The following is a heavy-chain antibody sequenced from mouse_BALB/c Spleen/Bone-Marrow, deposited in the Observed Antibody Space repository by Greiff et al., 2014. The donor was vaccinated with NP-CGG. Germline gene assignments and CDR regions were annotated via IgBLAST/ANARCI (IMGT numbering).Heavy chain of an antibody. CDR3: TRVITAVLATRAMDY. D-gene: IGHD1-1*01. Sequence: VQLQQSGTVPARPGASVKMSCKASGYTFTSYWMHWVEQRPGQGLEWIGAIYPGNSDTSYNQKFKGKAKLTAVTSTSTAYMELSSLTNEDSAVYYCTRVITAVLATRAMDYWGQGSSVTVSS. V-gene: IGHV1-5*01. CDR2: IYPGNSDT. J-gene: IGHJ4*01. CDR1: GYTFTSYW.